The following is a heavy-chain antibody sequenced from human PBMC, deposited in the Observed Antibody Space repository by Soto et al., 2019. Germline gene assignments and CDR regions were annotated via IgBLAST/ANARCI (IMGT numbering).Heavy chain of an antibody. D-gene: IGHD6-13*01. CDR2: IIPIFGTA. V-gene: IGHV1-69*13. Sequence: SVKVSCKASGGTFSSYAISWVRQAPGQGLEWMGGIIPIFGTANYAQKFQGRVTITADESTSTAYMELSSLRSEDTAVYCCARDNSWEQQLVLGYYYYGMDVWGQGTTVTVSS. CDR1: GGTFSSYA. J-gene: IGHJ6*02. CDR3: ARDNSWEQQLVLGYYYYGMDV.